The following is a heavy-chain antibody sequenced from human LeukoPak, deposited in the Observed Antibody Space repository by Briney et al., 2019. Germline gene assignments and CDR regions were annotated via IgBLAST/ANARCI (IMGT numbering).Heavy chain of an antibody. J-gene: IGHJ4*02. D-gene: IGHD1-26*01. CDR3: ARSPSAVGGSY. CDR1: GYTFTSYA. V-gene: IGHV1-3*01. CDR2: INAGNGNT. Sequence: ASVKVSCKASGYTFTSYAMHWVRQAPGQRLEWMGWINAGNGNTKYSQKFQGRVTITRDTSASTAYMELSSLRSEDTTVYYCARSPSAVGGSYWGQGTLVTVSS.